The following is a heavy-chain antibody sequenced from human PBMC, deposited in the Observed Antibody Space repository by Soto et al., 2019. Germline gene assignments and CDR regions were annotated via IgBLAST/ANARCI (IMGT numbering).Heavy chain of an antibody. Sequence: QVQLQESGPGLVKPSETLSLTCTVSGGSISSYYWSWIRQPPGKGLEWIGYIYYSGSTNYNPSLKSRVTISVDTSKNQFSLKLSYVTAADTAVYYCARPNEPGSSLIGYWGQGTLVTVSS. CDR3: ARPNEPGSSLIGY. J-gene: IGHJ4*02. V-gene: IGHV4-59*08. CDR2: IYYSGST. CDR1: GGSISSYY. D-gene: IGHD6-6*01.